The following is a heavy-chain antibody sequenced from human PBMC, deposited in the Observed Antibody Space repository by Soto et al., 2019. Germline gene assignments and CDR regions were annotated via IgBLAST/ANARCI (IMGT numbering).Heavy chain of an antibody. V-gene: IGHV1-3*01. CDR3: ARDTQCGGLRANDASNV. CDR1: GFTFSDNL. CDR2: LNPDTGNT. J-gene: IGHJ3*01. D-gene: IGHD4-4*01. Sequence: QVQLVQSGADLKKPGASVNISCTASGFTFSDNLINWVRQLPGQGLEWMGWLNPDTGNTRYSETFQGRVTISRHPSASIAYLELSGLEKEDTALYFSARDTQCGGLRANDASNVWGQVTMITVSP.